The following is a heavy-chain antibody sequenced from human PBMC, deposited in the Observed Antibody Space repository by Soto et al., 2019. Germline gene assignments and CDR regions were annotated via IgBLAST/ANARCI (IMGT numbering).Heavy chain of an antibody. J-gene: IGHJ4*02. V-gene: IGHV1-8*01. D-gene: IGHD5-12*01. Sequence: QVQLVQSGAEVKKPGASVKVSCKASGYTFTSYDINWVRQAPGQSLELMGSMTPNSGNTGYTQKFQGRVNMTRSTSISTAYMELSSLTYEDAAVYYCARGRGYSGYGYEEKQFDYWGQGTLVTVSS. CDR1: GYTFTSYD. CDR3: ARGRGYSGYGYEEKQFDY. CDR2: MTPNSGNT.